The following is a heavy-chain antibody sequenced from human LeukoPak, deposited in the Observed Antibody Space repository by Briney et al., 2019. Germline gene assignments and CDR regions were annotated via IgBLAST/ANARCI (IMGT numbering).Heavy chain of an antibody. V-gene: IGHV3-30*04. J-gene: IGHJ6*02. CDR2: IPFEGTIT. CDR1: GPPFSSYV. Sequence: GGSLRLSCAALGPPFSSYVMHWVRQAAGKGLEWVAFIPFEGTITVYTDSVKPRFPLSTDNSNNPLYLQLNSLTPEDTAVHYCAGTGHITSWFSFDSYHGMDVWGQGTTATVSS. D-gene: IGHD6-13*01. CDR3: AGTGHITSWFSFDSYHGMDV.